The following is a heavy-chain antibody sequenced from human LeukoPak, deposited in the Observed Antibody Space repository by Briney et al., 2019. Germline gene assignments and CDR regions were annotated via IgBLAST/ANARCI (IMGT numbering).Heavy chain of an antibody. CDR2: IYYSGST. J-gene: IGHJ4*02. CDR1: GGSISSYY. D-gene: IGHD3-10*01. Sequence: SETLPLTCTVSGGSISSYYWSWIRQPPGKGLEWIGYIYYSGSTNYNPSLKSRVTISVDTSKNQFSLKLSSVTAADTAVYYCARGPITMVRGVIMPYDYWGQGTLVTVSS. CDR3: ARGPITMVRGVIMPYDY. V-gene: IGHV4-59*01.